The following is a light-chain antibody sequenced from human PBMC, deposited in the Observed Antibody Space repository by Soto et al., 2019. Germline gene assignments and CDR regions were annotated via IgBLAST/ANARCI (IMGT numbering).Light chain of an antibody. V-gene: IGKV1-5*03. CDR1: QSISSW. CDR3: QEYDRYWT. CDR2: QAF. J-gene: IGKJ1*01. Sequence: DIQMTQSPSSLSASVGDRVTITCRASQSISSWLAWYQQKPGKAPKLLIYQAFSLQSGVPSRFSGSGSGTEFTLTISRLQPDAFATYYCQEYDRYWTFGQGTKVEIK.